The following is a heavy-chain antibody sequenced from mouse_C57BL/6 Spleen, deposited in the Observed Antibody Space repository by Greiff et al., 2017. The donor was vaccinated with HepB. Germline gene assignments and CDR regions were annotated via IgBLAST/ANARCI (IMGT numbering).Heavy chain of an antibody. CDR2: IDPANGNT. CDR1: GFNIKNTY. D-gene: IGHD1-1*01. Sequence: EVKLVESVAELVRPGASVKLSCTASGFNIKNTYMHWVKQRPEQGLEWIGRIDPANGNTKYAPKFQGKATITADTSSNTAYLQLSSLTSEDTAIYYCARRDYGSPYYAMDYWGQGTSVTVAS. V-gene: IGHV14-3*01. CDR3: ARRDYGSPYYAMDY. J-gene: IGHJ4*01.